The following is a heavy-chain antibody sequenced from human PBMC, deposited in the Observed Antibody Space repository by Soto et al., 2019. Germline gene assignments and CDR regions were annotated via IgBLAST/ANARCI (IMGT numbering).Heavy chain of an antibody. CDR2: IYTSGST. CDR1: GGSISSYY. D-gene: IGHD3-16*02. CDR3: ARSATYYDYVWGSYRTQPPDY. V-gene: IGHV4-4*07. Sequence: PSETLSLTCTVSGGSISSYYWSWIRQPAGKGLEWIGRIYTSGSTNYNPSLKSRVTMSVDTSKNQFPLKLSSVTAADTAVYYCARSATYYDYVWGSYRTQPPDYWGQGTLVTVSS. J-gene: IGHJ4*02.